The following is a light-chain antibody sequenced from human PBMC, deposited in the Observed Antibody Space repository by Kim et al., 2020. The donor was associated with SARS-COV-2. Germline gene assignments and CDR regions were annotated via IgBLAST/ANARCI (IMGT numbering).Light chain of an antibody. J-gene: IGLJ2*01. V-gene: IGLV2-11*03. CDR2: DVT. CDR1: SSDVGGYDY. Sequence: GQSVAISCTGTSSDVGGYDYVSWYQQHPGKAPNLMVYDVTKRPLGVPDRFSGSKSGNTASLTISGLQAEDEADYYCCSYVGSYIMVFGGGTQLTVL. CDR3: CSYVGSYIMV.